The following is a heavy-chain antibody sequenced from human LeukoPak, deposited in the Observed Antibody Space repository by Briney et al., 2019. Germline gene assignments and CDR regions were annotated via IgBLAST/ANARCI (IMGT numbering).Heavy chain of an antibody. Sequence: PSETLSLTCSVSGDSISMHYWSWIRQPPGKGLEWIGYIDHTGSTNYNPSLNSRVTVSRDTSKNHFSLELSSVTAADTAVYFCARGRVSSSSWSSTYYYYFYMDVWGKGTTVTVSS. CDR2: IDHTGST. CDR3: ARGRVSSSSWSSTYYYYFYMDV. V-gene: IGHV4-59*11. J-gene: IGHJ6*03. CDR1: GDSISMHY. D-gene: IGHD6-13*01.